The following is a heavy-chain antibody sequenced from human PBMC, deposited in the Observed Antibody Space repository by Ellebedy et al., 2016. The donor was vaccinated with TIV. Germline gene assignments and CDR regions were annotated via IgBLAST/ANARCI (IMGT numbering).Heavy chain of an antibody. J-gene: IGHJ4*02. CDR1: GFTFSAVW. Sequence: GESLKISXVTSGFTFSAVWMSWVRQAPGKGPEWLANINPDGSDTYYVDSVKGRFTISRVNAQNSLFLQMSSLRVDDTAVYYCVRGGGSFDYWGQGTLVTVSS. D-gene: IGHD2-15*01. CDR3: VRGGGSFDY. CDR2: INPDGSDT. V-gene: IGHV3-7*03.